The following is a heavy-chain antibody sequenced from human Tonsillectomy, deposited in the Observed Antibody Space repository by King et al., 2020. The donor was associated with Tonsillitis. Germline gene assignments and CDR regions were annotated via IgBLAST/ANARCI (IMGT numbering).Heavy chain of an antibody. CDR3: AKGDYYDSSVSYYYYGMDV. V-gene: IGHV3-30*18. D-gene: IGHD3-22*01. Sequence: VQLVESGGGVVQPGRSLRLSCAASGFTFSSYGMHWVRQAPGKGLEWVAVISYDGSNKYYADSVKGRFTISRDNSKNTLYLQMNSLRAEDTAVYYCAKGDYYDSSVSYYYYGMDVWGQGTTVTGSS. CDR1: GFTFSSYG. J-gene: IGHJ6*02. CDR2: ISYDGSNK.